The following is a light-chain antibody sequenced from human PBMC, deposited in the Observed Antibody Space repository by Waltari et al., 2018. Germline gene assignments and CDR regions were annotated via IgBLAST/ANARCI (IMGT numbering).Light chain of an antibody. Sequence: DIVMTKSPLSLPVTLGQPASISCRSSQSLLHSNGYNSLDWYLQKPGQSPQLLIYLGSNRASGVPDRFSGSGSGTDFTLKINRVEAEDVGVYYCMQALQTPVTFGQGTKVEIK. J-gene: IGKJ1*01. CDR2: LGS. CDR3: MQALQTPVT. CDR1: QSLLHSNGYNS. V-gene: IGKV2-28*01.